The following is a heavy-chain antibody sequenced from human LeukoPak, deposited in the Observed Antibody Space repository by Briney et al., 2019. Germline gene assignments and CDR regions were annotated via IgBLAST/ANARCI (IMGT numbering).Heavy chain of an antibody. J-gene: IGHJ5*02. CDR1: GGSISSSSYY. CDR2: IYYSGST. Sequence: SETLSLTCTVSGGSISSSSYYWGWIRQPPGKGLEWIGSIYYSGSTYYNPSLKSRVTISVDTSKNQFSLKLSSVTAADTAVYYCARVEYKGFDPWGQGTLVTVSS. V-gene: IGHV4-39*07. CDR3: ARVEYKGFDP. D-gene: IGHD2/OR15-2a*01.